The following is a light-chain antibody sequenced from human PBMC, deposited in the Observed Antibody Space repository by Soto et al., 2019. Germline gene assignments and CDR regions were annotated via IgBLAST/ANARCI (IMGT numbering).Light chain of an antibody. J-gene: IGKJ1*01. Sequence: DIQMTQSPSTLSASVGDRVTITCRASQSISNWLAWYQQKPGKAPKFLIYDASSLESGVTSRFSGSGSGTEFTLTISSLQPDDFATYDCQQYNSYPWTFGQWTKVE. CDR2: DAS. V-gene: IGKV1-5*01. CDR1: QSISNW. CDR3: QQYNSYPWT.